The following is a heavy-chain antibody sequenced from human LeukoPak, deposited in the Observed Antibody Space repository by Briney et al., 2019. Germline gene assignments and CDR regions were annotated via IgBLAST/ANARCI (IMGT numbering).Heavy chain of an antibody. J-gene: IGHJ5*02. CDR1: GFTFRTYW. V-gene: IGHV3-7*05. D-gene: IGHD3-16*01. CDR3: ARGFAWLDN. CDR2: VNEDGSEK. Sequence: GGSLRLSCEVSGFTFRTYWMTWVRQAPGKGLKWVASVNEDGSEKYLVDSVKGRSTISRDNAKSSLFLQLHSLGAEDTAVYYCARGFAWLDNWGQGTRVTVFS.